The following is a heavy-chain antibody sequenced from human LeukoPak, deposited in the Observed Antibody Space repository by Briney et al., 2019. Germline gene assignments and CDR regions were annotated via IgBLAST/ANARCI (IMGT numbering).Heavy chain of an antibody. Sequence: SVTVSCMPSRGTFSGYAISWVSHGPRQRLERMGGIIPIVGAANYAQTFQSSVTITTEKSTSTAYMELSSLRSEETAVYYCTTQRGSPPGVVHIDYWGQGTLVTVSS. CDR1: RGTFSGYA. D-gene: IGHD3-16*01. CDR2: IIPIVGAA. V-gene: IGHV1-69*05. CDR3: TTQRGSPPGVVHIDY. J-gene: IGHJ4*02.